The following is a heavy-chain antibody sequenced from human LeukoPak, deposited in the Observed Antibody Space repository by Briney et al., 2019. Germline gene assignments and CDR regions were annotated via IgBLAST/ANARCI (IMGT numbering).Heavy chain of an antibody. CDR3: ARAAGAARYEIGY. CDR1: GYTFIAYY. Sequence: ASVKVSCKASGYTFIAYYMHWVRQAPGQGLEWMGWINPNSGGTDYAQKFQGRVTMTRDTSISTAYMDLSSLTSDDTAVYYCARAAGAARYEIGYWGQGTLVTVSS. D-gene: IGHD2-15*01. CDR2: INPNSGGT. J-gene: IGHJ4*02. V-gene: IGHV1-2*02.